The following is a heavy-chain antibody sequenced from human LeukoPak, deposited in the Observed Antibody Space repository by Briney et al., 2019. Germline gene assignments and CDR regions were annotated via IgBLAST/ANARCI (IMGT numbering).Heavy chain of an antibody. CDR1: GFTFSSYA. CDR3: ARERISSGWGYFDY. D-gene: IGHD6-19*01. V-gene: IGHV3-30-3*01. CDR2: ISYDGSNK. J-gene: IGHJ4*02. Sequence: GGSLRLSCAASGFTFSSYAMHWVRQAPGKGLEWVAVISYDGSNKYYADSVKGRFTISRDNSKNTLYLQMNSLRAEDTAVYYCARERISSGWGYFDYWGQGTLVTVSS.